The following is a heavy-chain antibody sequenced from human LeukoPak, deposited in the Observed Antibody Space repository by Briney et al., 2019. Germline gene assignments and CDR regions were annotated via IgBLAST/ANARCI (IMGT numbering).Heavy chain of an antibody. D-gene: IGHD2-2*02. CDR3: ARGPYCSSTSCYTNWFDP. CDR1: GGSFSGYY. CDR2: INHSGST. J-gene: IGHJ5*02. V-gene: IGHV4-34*01. Sequence: SETLSLTCAVYGGSFSGYYWSWIRQPPGKGLEWIGEINHSGSTNYNPSLKSLVTISVDTSKNQFSLKLSSVTAADTAVYYCARGPYCSSTSCYTNWFDPWGQGTLVTVSS.